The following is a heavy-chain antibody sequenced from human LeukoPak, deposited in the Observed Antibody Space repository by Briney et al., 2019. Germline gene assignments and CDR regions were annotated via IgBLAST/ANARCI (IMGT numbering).Heavy chain of an antibody. CDR2: IRRESEGGTA. Sequence: GGSLRLSCAASGFTFSNAWMSWVRQAPGKGLEWVGRIRRESEGGTADYAAPVKGRFTISRDDSKSMVSLQMHNLEDYDTAVYYCAPGEQWLGRALLYWGQGALVTVSS. J-gene: IGHJ4*02. CDR1: GFTFSNAW. V-gene: IGHV3-15*01. D-gene: IGHD6-19*01. CDR3: APGEQWLGRALLY.